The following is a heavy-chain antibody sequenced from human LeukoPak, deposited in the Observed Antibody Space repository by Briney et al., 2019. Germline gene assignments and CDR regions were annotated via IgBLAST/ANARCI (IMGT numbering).Heavy chain of an antibody. CDR1: GGSFSGYY. V-gene: IGHV4-34*01. Sequence: KPSETLSLTCAVYGGSFSGYYWSWIRQPPGKGLEWIGEINHSGSTNYNPSLKSRVTISVDTSKNQFSLKLSSVTAADTAVYYCAREVVGAVAGTPRSYYYYYYMDVWGKGTTVTVS. CDR2: INHSGST. J-gene: IGHJ6*03. D-gene: IGHD6-19*01. CDR3: AREVVGAVAGTPRSYYYYYYMDV.